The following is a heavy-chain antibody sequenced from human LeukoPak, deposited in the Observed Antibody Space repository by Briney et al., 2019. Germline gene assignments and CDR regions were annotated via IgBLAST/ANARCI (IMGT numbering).Heavy chain of an antibody. CDR2: ITRSSYI. CDR1: GFTFSSYG. V-gene: IGHV3-21*01. D-gene: IGHD1-26*01. Sequence: GGSLRLSCAASGFTFSSYGMSWIRQAPGKGLDWVSSITRSSYIYYADSVKGRFTISRDNAKNSLYLQMNSLRAEDTAVYYCARDQEPDAFDIWGQGTMVTVSS. CDR3: ARDQEPDAFDI. J-gene: IGHJ3*02.